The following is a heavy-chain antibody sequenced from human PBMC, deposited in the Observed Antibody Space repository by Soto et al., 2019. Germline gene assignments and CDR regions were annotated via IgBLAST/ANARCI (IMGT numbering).Heavy chain of an antibody. D-gene: IGHD3-10*01. J-gene: IGHJ6*04. CDR3: ARFGLYYGSGSSSLAGYYYYGMDV. V-gene: IGHV1-69*13. CDR2: IIPIFGTA. CDR1: GGTFSSYA. Sequence: SVKVSCKASGGTFSSYAISWVRQAPGQGLEWMGGIIPIFGTANYAQKFQGRVTITADESTSTAYMELRSLRSDDTAVYYCARFGLYYGSGSSSLAGYYYYGMDVWGKGTTVTVSS.